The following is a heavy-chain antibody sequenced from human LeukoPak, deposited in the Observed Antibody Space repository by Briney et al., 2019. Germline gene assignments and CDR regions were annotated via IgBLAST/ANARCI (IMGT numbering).Heavy chain of an antibody. J-gene: IGHJ4*02. Sequence: GGSLRLSCAASGFTFSSYSMNWVRQAPGKGLEWVSSISSSSSYIYYADSVKGRFTISRDNAKNSLYLQMNSLRAEDTAVYYCARVFSGSYLNYHHYDYWGQGTLVTVSS. D-gene: IGHD1-26*01. CDR2: ISSSSSYI. CDR1: GFTFSSYS. V-gene: IGHV3-21*01. CDR3: ARVFSGSYLNYHHYDY.